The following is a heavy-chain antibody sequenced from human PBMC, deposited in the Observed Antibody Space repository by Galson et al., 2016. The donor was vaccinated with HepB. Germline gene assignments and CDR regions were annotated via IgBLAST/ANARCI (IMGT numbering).Heavy chain of an antibody. J-gene: IGHJ4*02. Sequence: SVKVSCKASGYTFNSYTITWVRQAPGQGLQWMGWISPYNGVTNYDQKLQGRVTMTTDTSTSTAYMELRGLRSDDTAVDYCARDVTDYRHHFDYWGQGTLVTVSS. CDR2: ISPYNGVT. CDR1: GYTFNSYT. V-gene: IGHV1-18*04. CDR3: ARDVTDYRHHFDY. D-gene: IGHD3-16*02.